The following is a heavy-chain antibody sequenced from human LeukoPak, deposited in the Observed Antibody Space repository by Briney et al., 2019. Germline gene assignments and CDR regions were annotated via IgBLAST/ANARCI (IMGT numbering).Heavy chain of an antibody. CDR2: VYNSDTEST. V-gene: IGHV4-59*12. CDR3: ARRRVVVVAATVPSLKRYWYFDL. Sequence: SETLSLTCSVSGGSISSYYWSWIRQPPGEGLEWIGYVYNSDTESTYYNPSLKSRVTISVDTSKTQFSLKLSSVTAADTAVYYCARRRVVVVAATVPSLKRYWYFDLWGRGTLVTVSS. CDR1: GGSISSYY. D-gene: IGHD2-15*01. J-gene: IGHJ2*01.